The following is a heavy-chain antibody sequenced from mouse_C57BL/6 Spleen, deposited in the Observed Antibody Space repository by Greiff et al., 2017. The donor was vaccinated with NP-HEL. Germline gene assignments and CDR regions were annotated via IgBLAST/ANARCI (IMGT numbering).Heavy chain of an antibody. CDR1: GYTFTSYW. CDR2: IDPSDSYT. D-gene: IGHD1-2*01. V-gene: IGHV1-69*01. J-gene: IGHJ2*01. Sequence: QVQLQQPGAELVMPGASAKLSCKASGYTFTSYWMHWVKQRPGQGLEWIGEIDPSDSYTNYNQKFKGKSTLTVDNSSSTAYMQLSSLTSADSAVYYCAILRPNFDYWGQGTTLTVSS. CDR3: AILRPNFDY.